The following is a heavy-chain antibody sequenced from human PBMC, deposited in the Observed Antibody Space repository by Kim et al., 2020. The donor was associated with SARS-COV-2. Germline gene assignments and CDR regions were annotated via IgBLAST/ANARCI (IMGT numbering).Heavy chain of an antibody. CDR2: INAGNGNT. D-gene: IGHD3-10*01. V-gene: IGHV1-3*01. CDR3: ARDRLWFGEGPIDY. J-gene: IGHJ4*02. Sequence: ASVKVSCKASGYTFTSYAMHWVRQAPGQRLEWMGWINAGNGNTKYSQKFQGRVTITRDTSASTAYMELSSLRSEDTAVYYCARDRLWFGEGPIDYWGQGTLVTVSS. CDR1: GYTFTSYA.